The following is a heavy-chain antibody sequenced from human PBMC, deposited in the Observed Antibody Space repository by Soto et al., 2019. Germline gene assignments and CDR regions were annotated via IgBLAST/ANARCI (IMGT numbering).Heavy chain of an antibody. CDR2: IWSDGSNR. V-gene: IGHV3-33*01. Sequence: QVQLVESGGGVVQPGRSLRLSCAASGFTFTTYGFHWVRQAPGKGLEWVALIWSDGSNRYYADSVKGRFTISRDNFKNTLYLQMNSLSAEDTAVYYCAREGHEGRFDPWGQGTLVTVSS. J-gene: IGHJ5*02. CDR1: GFTFTTYG. CDR3: AREGHEGRFDP.